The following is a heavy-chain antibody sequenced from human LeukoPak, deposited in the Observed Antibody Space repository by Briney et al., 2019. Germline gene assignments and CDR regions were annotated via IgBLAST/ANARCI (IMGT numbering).Heavy chain of an antibody. CDR3: ARLTMVRGVTPAWFDP. V-gene: IGHV4-38-2*02. J-gene: IGHJ5*02. CDR1: GYSISSGYY. Sequence: SETLSLTCTVSGYSISSGYYWGWIRQPPGKGLEWIGSIYHSGSTYYNPSLKSRVTISADTSKNQFSLKLSSVTAADTAVYYCARLTMVRGVTPAWFDPWGQGTLVTVSS. CDR2: IYHSGST. D-gene: IGHD3-10*01.